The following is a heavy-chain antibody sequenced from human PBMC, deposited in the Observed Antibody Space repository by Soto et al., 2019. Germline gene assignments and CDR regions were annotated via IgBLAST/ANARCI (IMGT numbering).Heavy chain of an antibody. D-gene: IGHD6-6*01. Sequence: QVQLQESGPGLVKPSEALSLTCTVSGGSVNSGSNYWIWIRQPPGKGLEWIGYIYSSGSTNYNPSLKSRVTISIDTSKNLFSLTLSSVTAADTAVYFCARAKYSSSFDYWGQGTLVTVSS. CDR3: ARAKYSSSFDY. V-gene: IGHV4-61*01. J-gene: IGHJ4*02. CDR2: IYSSGST. CDR1: GGSVNSGSNY.